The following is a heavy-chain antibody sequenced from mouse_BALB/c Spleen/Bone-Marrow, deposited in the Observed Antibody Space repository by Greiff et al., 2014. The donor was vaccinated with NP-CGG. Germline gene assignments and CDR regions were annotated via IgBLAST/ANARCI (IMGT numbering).Heavy chain of an antibody. J-gene: IGHJ2*01. CDR3: AKGSTMITTLDY. CDR2: INPSSGYT. D-gene: IGHD2-4*01. V-gene: IGHV1-4*01. CDR1: GYTFTSYT. Sequence: QVQLKESGAELARPGASVKMSCKASGYTFTSYTMHWVKQRPGKGLEWIGYINPSSGYTNYNQKFKVKATLTADKSSSTAYMQLSSLTSEDSAVYYCAKGSTMITTLDYWGQGTTLTVSS.